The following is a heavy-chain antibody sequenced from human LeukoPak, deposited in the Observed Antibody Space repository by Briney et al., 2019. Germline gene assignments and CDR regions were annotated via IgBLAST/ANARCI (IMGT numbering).Heavy chain of an antibody. CDR3: ARAPEY. Sequence: SETLSLTCAVSRGSISISGYYWGWIRQPPGKGLEWIGYIYYSGSTNYNPSLKSRVTISVDTSKNQFSLKLSPVTAADTAVYYWARAPEYWGQGTLVTVSS. CDR1: RGSISISGYY. D-gene: IGHD1-14*01. CDR2: IYYSGST. V-gene: IGHV4-61*08. J-gene: IGHJ4*02.